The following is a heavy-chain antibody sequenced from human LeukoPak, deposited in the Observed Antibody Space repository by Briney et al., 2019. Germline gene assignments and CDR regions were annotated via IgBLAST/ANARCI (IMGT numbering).Heavy chain of an antibody. Sequence: ASVKVSCKASGYTFTSYAIHWVRQAPGQGLEWMGWISAYNGNTNYAQKLQGRVTMTTDTSTSTAYMELSSLRSDDTAVYYCTSDRKGGSSSWFDYWGQGTLVTVSS. V-gene: IGHV1-18*04. CDR1: GYTFTSYA. D-gene: IGHD6-13*01. J-gene: IGHJ4*02. CDR2: ISAYNGNT. CDR3: TSDRKGGSSSWFDY.